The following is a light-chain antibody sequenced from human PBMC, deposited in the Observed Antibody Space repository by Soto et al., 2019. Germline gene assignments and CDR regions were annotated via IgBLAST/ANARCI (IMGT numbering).Light chain of an antibody. Sequence: QSALTQPRSVSGSPGQSVTISCTGTSSDVGGYNYVSWYQQHPGKAPKLMISDVSKRPSGAPDRFSGSKSGNTASLTISGLQAEDEADYYCCSSAGTYTSVFGGGTKLT. CDR1: SSDVGGYNY. CDR2: DVS. CDR3: CSSAGTYTSV. V-gene: IGLV2-11*01. J-gene: IGLJ3*02.